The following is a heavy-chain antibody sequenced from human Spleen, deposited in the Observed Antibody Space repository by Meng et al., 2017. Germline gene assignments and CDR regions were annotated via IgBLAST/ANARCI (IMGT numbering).Heavy chain of an antibody. V-gene: IGHV1-2*06. CDR2: INPKSGDT. CDR3: ARDEDISEAGKLFGDY. CDR1: GYTFPDYL. Sequence: SVTLSCTASGYTFPDYLLNWVLRAPGQGLEWMGRINPKSGDTHYEQRFQGRVTMTGDTSISTAYMELSGLRSDDTAMYYCARDEDISEAGKLFGDYWGQGTLVTVSS. J-gene: IGHJ4*02. D-gene: IGHD6-13*01.